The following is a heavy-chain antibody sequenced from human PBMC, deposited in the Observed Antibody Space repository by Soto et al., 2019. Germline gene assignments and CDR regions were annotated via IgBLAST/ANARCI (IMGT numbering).Heavy chain of an antibody. D-gene: IGHD6-13*01. Sequence: PGGSLRLSCAASGFTFDDYAMHWVRQAPGKGLEWVSGISWNSGSIGYADSVKGRFTISRDNAKNSLYLQMNSLRAEDTALYYCVKDMTYSSSWYPHPYYYYGMDVWGQGTTVTVSS. CDR2: ISWNSGSI. CDR3: VKDMTYSSSWYPHPYYYYGMDV. CDR1: GFTFDDYA. J-gene: IGHJ6*02. V-gene: IGHV3-9*01.